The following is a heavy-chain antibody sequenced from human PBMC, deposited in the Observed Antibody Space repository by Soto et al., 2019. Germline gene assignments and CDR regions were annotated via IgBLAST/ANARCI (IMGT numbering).Heavy chain of an antibody. Sequence: PGGSLRLSCAASGFTFSSYAMNWVRQAPGKGLEWVAAINGRDSNTYYADSVKGRFTISRDNPKNTLYLQMNSLRAEDTAVYYCAKAGDGATLQNFDSWGQGTLVTVSS. D-gene: IGHD1-26*01. V-gene: IGHV3-23*01. CDR1: GFTFSSYA. CDR2: INGRDSNT. CDR3: AKAGDGATLQNFDS. J-gene: IGHJ4*02.